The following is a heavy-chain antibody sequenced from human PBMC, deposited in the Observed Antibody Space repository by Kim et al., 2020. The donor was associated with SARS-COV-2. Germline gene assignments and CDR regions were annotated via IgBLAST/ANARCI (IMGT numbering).Heavy chain of an antibody. CDR1: GGTFSSYA. CDR2: IIPIFGTA. J-gene: IGHJ4*02. Sequence: SVKVSCKASGGTFSSYAISWVRQAPGQGLEWMGGIIPIFGTANYAQKFQGRVTITADESTSTAYMELSSLRSEDTAVYYCARLLQYYYVSSGLRLADYWGQGTLVTVSS. V-gene: IGHV1-69*13. CDR3: ARLLQYYYVSSGLRLADY. D-gene: IGHD3-22*01.